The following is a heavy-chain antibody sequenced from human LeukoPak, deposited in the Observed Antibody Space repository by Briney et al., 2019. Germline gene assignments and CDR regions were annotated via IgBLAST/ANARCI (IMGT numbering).Heavy chain of an antibody. CDR2: ISGSGGNT. CDR1: GFTFSSYA. Sequence: GGSLRLSCAASGFTFSSYAMSWVRQAPGKGLEWVSSISGSGGNTFYADSVKGRFTISRDNSKNTLYLQMNSLRDEDTAAYHCAKGRNEDGDAALNYWGQGTLVTVSS. J-gene: IGHJ4*02. D-gene: IGHD4-17*01. V-gene: IGHV3-23*01. CDR3: AKGRNEDGDAALNY.